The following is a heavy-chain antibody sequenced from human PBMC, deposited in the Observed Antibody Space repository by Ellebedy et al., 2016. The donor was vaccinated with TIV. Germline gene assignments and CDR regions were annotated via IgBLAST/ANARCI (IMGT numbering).Heavy chain of an antibody. CDR2: ISWNSGAI. Sequence: PGGSLRLSCAASGFTFDGYAMQWVRQVPGKVLEWVSGISWNSGAIGDAASVEGRFTISRDNARTSLYLQMNSLRVDDTAFYYWARAEYGSGSFWEYWGQGTLVTVSS. V-gene: IGHV3-9*01. CDR3: ARAEYGSGSFWEY. D-gene: IGHD3-10*01. J-gene: IGHJ4*02. CDR1: GFTFDGYA.